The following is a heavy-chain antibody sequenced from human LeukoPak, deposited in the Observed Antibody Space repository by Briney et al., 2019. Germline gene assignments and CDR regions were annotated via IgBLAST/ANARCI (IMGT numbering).Heavy chain of an antibody. CDR1: GFTFSSHG. D-gene: IGHD3-22*01. CDR2: VWFDGTNK. Sequence: GGSLRLSCAASGFTFSSHGMHWVRQAPGKGLEWVAHVWFDGTNKYYADSVKGRFTISRDNSKNTLYLQMNSLRAEDTAVYYCAGSSGYFDYWGQGTLVTVSS. J-gene: IGHJ4*02. V-gene: IGHV3-33*01. CDR3: AGSSGYFDY.